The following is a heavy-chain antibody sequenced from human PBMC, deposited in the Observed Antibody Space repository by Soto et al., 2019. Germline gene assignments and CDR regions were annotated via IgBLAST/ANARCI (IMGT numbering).Heavy chain of an antibody. Sequence: GASVKVSCKALGYTFTGYFMHWVRQAPGQGLEWLGWINPNSGATKYAQKFQGRVTLTMDTSINTAYMEMSMLRSDDTAVYYCARGGGTILAPLPWGQGTLVTVSS. V-gene: IGHV1-2*02. CDR3: ARGGGTILAPLP. CDR2: INPNSGAT. J-gene: IGHJ5*02. D-gene: IGHD3-3*01. CDR1: GYTFTGYF.